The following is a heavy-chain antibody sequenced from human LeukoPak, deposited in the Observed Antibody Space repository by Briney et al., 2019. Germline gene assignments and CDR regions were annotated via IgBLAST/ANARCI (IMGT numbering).Heavy chain of an antibody. V-gene: IGHV3-7*01. CDR3: ARDSFETDIDY. CDR1: GFSFSRYW. J-gene: IGHJ4*02. CDR2: IKEDGSEQ. Sequence: PGGSLRLSCVASGFSFSRYWMSWVRQAPGKGLEWVANIKEDGSEQYYADSLKGRFTISRDNVKNSLYLHINSLRAEDTAVNYCARDSFETDIDYWGQGTLVTVSS. D-gene: IGHD1-14*01.